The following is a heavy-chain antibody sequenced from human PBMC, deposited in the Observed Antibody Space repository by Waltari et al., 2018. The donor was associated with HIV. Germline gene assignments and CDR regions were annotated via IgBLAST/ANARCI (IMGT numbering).Heavy chain of an antibody. CDR2: VAYAGIA. CDR3: AKEWRSGYYTGRSYALDV. Sequence: QVQLVESGGGVVQPGRSLRLSCAASGFTFSNYDMHWVRQAPGRELEGVAVVAYAGIAYYADAPRGRVTISRDTPEDTLYLQINSLRADDTAVYYCAKEWRSGYYTGRSYALDVWGQGTTVTVSS. CDR1: GFTFSNYD. D-gene: IGHD3-3*01. J-gene: IGHJ6*02. V-gene: IGHV3-30*18.